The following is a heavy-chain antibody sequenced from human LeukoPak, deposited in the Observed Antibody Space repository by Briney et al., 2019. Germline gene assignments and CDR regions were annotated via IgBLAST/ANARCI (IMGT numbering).Heavy chain of an antibody. CDR3: ARGLNTAMVTPFDY. V-gene: IGHV3-7*01. Sequence: GGSLRLSCAASGFTFSSYWMSWVRQAPGKGREWVANIKQDGSEKYYVDSVKGPFTISRDNAKNTLYLQMNSLRAEDTAVYYCARGLNTAMVTPFDYWGQGTLVTVSS. D-gene: IGHD5-18*01. CDR1: GFTFSSYW. CDR2: IKQDGSEK. J-gene: IGHJ4*02.